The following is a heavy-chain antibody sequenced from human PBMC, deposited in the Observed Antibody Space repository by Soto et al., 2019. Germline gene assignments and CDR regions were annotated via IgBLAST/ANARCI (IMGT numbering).Heavy chain of an antibody. Sequence: TGGSLRISCAAPGFSFSNYSIKWGRQAPGKVLEWVSYISSSSSVIYYADSVKGRFTGSRDTARNSLYLQMNSLRAEDTAVYYCARDLSWGSNWYYYMDVWGKGTTVTVSS. D-gene: IGHD7-27*01. J-gene: IGHJ6*03. CDR2: ISSSSSVI. CDR1: GFSFSNYS. CDR3: ARDLSWGSNWYYYMDV. V-gene: IGHV3-48*01.